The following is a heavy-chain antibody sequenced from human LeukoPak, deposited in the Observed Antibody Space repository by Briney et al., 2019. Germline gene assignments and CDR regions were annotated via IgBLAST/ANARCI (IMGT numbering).Heavy chain of an antibody. CDR2: INPNSGGT. V-gene: IGHV1-2*02. D-gene: IGHD3-10*01. Sequence: VASVKVSCKASGYTFTGYYMHWVRQAPGQGLEWMGWINPNSGGTNYAQKFQGRVTMTRDTSISTAYMELSRLRSDDTAVYYCARAALRAITMVRDPWDAFDIWGQGTMVTVSS. CDR3: ARAALRAITMVRDPWDAFDI. J-gene: IGHJ3*02. CDR1: GYTFTGYY.